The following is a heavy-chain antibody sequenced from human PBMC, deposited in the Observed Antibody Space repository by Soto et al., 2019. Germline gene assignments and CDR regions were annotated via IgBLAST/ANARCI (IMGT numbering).Heavy chain of an antibody. CDR1: GLTFSNYW. Sequence: EVQLVESGGGLVQPGGSLRLSCVDSGLTFSNYWMSWVRQAPGKGQEWVANIKQDGSEKYYVDSVNGRFTISRDNAKNSLYLQMHSLRAEDTAVYYCARDRGAEYGMDVSGQGTTVTVSS. CDR2: IKQDGSEK. J-gene: IGHJ6*02. V-gene: IGHV3-7*01. D-gene: IGHD3-10*01. CDR3: ARDRGAEYGMDV.